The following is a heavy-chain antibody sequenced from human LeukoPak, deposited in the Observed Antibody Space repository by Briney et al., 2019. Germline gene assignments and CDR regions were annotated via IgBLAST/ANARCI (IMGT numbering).Heavy chain of an antibody. D-gene: IGHD3-9*01. CDR3: ARGYDTSTGTLDY. V-gene: IGHV1-46*01. Sequence: ASVKVSCKASGYTLTSNYMHWVGQAPGQGLEWMGMINPNDDSATYAQKFQGRVTMTRGTSTSTVYMELSSLKFEDTAVYYCARGYDTSTGTLDYWGQGTLVTVTS. J-gene: IGHJ4*02. CDR2: INPNDDSA. CDR1: GYTLTSNY.